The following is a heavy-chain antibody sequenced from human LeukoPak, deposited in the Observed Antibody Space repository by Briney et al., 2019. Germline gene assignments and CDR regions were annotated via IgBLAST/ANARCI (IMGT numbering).Heavy chain of an antibody. Sequence: GGSLRLSCAASGFTFSGSAMHWVRQASGKGLEWVSYISSSSSTIYYADSVKGRFTISRDNSMNTLCLQMNSLRTEDTAVYYCTKVARYNWNDVGIFDAFDIWGQGTMVTVSS. J-gene: IGHJ3*02. CDR3: TKVARYNWNDVGIFDAFDI. CDR1: GFTFSGSA. CDR2: ISSSSSTI. D-gene: IGHD1-20*01. V-gene: IGHV3-48*01.